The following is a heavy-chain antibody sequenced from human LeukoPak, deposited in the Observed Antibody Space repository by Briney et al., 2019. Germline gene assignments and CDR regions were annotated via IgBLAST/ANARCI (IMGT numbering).Heavy chain of an antibody. CDR3: AREKLLWFGLDP. J-gene: IGHJ5*02. D-gene: IGHD3-10*01. CDR1: GGSFSGYY. CDR2: INHSGST. Sequence: PSETLSPTCAVYGGSFSGYYWSWIRQPPGKGLEWIGEINHSGSTNYNPSLKSRVTISVDTSKNQFSLKLSSVTAADTAVYYCAREKLLWFGLDPWGQGTLVTVSS. V-gene: IGHV4-34*01.